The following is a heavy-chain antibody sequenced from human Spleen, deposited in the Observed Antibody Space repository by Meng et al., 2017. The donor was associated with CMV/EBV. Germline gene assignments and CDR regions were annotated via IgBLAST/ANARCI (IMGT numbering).Heavy chain of an antibody. V-gene: IGHV1-69*05. CDR2: IIPIFGTA. CDR1: GYTFTSYG. CDR3: ASLGYCSSTSCYTFDY. Sequence: SVKVSCKASGYTFTSYGVSWVRQAPGQGLEWMGGIIPIFGTANYAQKFQGRVTITTDESTSTAYMELSSLRSEDTAVYYCASLGYCSSTSCYTFDYWGQGTLVTVSS. D-gene: IGHD2-2*02. J-gene: IGHJ4*02.